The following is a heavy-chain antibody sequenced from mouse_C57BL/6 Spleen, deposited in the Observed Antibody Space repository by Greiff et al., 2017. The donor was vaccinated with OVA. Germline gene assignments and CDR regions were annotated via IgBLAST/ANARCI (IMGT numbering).Heavy chain of an antibody. V-gene: IGHV1-19*01. D-gene: IGHD1-1*01. CDR3: GSGGTTVVEGFDY. CDR2: INPYNGGT. CDR1: GYTFTDYY. J-gene: IGHJ3*01. Sequence: VQLQQSGPVLVKPGASVKMSCKASGYTFTDYYMNWVKQSHGKSLEWIGLINPYNGGTSYNQKFKGKATLTVDKSSSTAYMEINSLTSEDSAVYFCGSGGTTVVEGFDYWGQGTLVTVSA.